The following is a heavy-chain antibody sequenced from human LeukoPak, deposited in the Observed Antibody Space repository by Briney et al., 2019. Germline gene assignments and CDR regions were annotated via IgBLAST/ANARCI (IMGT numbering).Heavy chain of an antibody. V-gene: IGHV4-34*01. CDR1: GVSFNNYY. J-gene: IGHJ4*02. D-gene: IGHD4-17*01. CDR2: INHSGYT. CDR3: TRMTTGHDY. Sequence: SETLSLTCAVSGVSFNNYYWSWVRQTPGKGLEWIGEINHSGYTNNSPSLKSRVTLSIDTSRKQFSLNLRSVTVADTGIYYCTRMTTGHDYWGQGTLVTVSS.